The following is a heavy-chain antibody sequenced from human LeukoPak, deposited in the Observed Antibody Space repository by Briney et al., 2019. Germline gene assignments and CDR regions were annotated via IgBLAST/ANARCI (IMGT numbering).Heavy chain of an antibody. CDR1: RFTFSSYS. J-gene: IGHJ1*01. Sequence: RGSPRLSPAPSRFTFSSYSMNSVRHAPGKGLERGSSISSISSYIYYADSVKGRFTTSRDNAKNSLYLQMNSLRAEDTAVYYCARDVGITARTEYFQHWGQGTLVTVSS. D-gene: IGHD6-6*01. CDR3: ARDVGITARTEYFQH. V-gene: IGHV3-21*01. CDR2: ISSISSYI.